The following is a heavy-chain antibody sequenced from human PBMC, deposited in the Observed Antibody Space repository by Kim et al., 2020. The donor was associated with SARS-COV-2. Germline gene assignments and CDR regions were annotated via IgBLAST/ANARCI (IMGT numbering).Heavy chain of an antibody. CDR1: GGSISSGGYY. D-gene: IGHD6-19*01. Sequence: SETLSLTCTVSGGSISSGGYYWSWIRQHPGKGLEWIGYIYYSGSTYYNPSLKSRVTISVDTSKNQFSLKLSSVTAADTAVYYCAADSSGWYYFDYWGQGTLVTVSS. V-gene: IGHV4-31*03. CDR2: IYYSGST. J-gene: IGHJ4*02. CDR3: AADSSGWYYFDY.